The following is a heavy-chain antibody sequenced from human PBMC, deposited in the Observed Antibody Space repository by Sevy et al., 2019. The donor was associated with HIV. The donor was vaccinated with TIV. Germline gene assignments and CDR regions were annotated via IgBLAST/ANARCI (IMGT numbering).Heavy chain of an antibody. CDR2: IGGSGDTT. CDR3: ARVGGWEVGSLDNWFDL. D-gene: IGHD1-26*01. J-gene: IGHJ5*02. Sequence: GGSLRLSCAASGFTFSSYAMSWVRQAPEKGLEWVSAIGGSGDTTYYADSVKGRFTIPSDNSKNTLHLQMNSLRAEDTAVYICARVGGWEVGSLDNWFDLWGQGTLVTVSS. CDR1: GFTFSSYA. V-gene: IGHV3-23*01.